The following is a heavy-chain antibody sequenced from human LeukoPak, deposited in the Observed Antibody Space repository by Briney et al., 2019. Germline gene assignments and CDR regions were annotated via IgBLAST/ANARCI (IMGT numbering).Heavy chain of an antibody. CDR3: GRESSMVARLETDY. Sequence: GGSLRLSCAASGFTFSSYSMNWVRQAPGKGLEWVSSISFGGGSIYYAESVRGRFTISRDDAKNSLYLQMNSLRVEDTAVYYCGRESSMVARLETDYWGQGTLVTVSS. D-gene: IGHD6-6*01. V-gene: IGHV3-21*01. CDR1: GFTFSSYS. J-gene: IGHJ4*02. CDR2: ISFGGGSI.